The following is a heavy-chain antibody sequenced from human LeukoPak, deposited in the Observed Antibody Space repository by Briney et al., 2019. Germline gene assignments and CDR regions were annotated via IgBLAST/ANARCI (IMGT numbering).Heavy chain of an antibody. CDR2: IYYSGST. V-gene: IGHV4-39*07. CDR3: ARERAVTMGFDI. Sequence: SETLSLTCTVSGGSISSSSYYWGWIRQPPGKGLEWIGSIYYSGSTYYNPSLKSRVTISVDTSKNQFSLKLSSVTAADTAVYYCARERAVTMGFDIWGQGTMVTVSS. J-gene: IGHJ3*02. CDR1: GGSISSSSYY. D-gene: IGHD4-17*01.